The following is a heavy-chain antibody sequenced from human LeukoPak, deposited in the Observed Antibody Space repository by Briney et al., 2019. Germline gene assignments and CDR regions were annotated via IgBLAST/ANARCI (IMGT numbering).Heavy chain of an antibody. CDR1: GFTLTTYA. CDR3: AKMYDILTGYHMDY. J-gene: IGHJ4*02. V-gene: IGHV3-23*01. CDR2: ISGSGGST. Sequence: GGSLRLSCAASGFTLTTYAMSWVRQAPGKGLEWVSAISGSGGSTYYADSVKGRFTISRDNSKNTLYLQMNSLRAEDTAVYYCAKMYDILTGYHMDYWGQGTLVTVSS. D-gene: IGHD3-9*01.